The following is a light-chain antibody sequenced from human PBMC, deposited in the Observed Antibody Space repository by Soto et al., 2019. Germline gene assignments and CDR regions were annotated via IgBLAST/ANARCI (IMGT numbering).Light chain of an antibody. CDR1: QSISTY. CDR2: AAS. CDR3: QQSYSTPRT. J-gene: IGKJ2*02. V-gene: IGKV1-39*01. Sequence: DIQMTQSPSSLSASVGDRATITCRASQSISTYLNWYQQKVGKAPKLLIYAASSLQRGVPSRFSGSGSGTDFTLNISSLQTEEFATYYCQQSYSTPRTFGQGTKLEIK.